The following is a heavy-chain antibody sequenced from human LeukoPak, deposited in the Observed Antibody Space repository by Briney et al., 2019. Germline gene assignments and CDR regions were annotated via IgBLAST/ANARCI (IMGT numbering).Heavy chain of an antibody. CDR2: INPNSGDT. V-gene: IGHV1-2*02. D-gene: IGHD3-3*01. CDR1: GYTFTGYY. Sequence: ASVKVSCKASGYTFTGYYIHWVRQAPGQGLEWMGWINPNSGDTNYAQKFQGRVTMTRDTSISTAYMELSRLRSDDTVVYYCARDSKQRGYYDFWSGYYTPFDYWGQGTLVTVSS. CDR3: ARDSKQRGYYDFWSGYYTPFDY. J-gene: IGHJ4*02.